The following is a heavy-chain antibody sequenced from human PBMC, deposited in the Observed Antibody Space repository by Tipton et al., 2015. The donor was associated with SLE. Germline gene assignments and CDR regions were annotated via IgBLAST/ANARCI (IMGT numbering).Heavy chain of an antibody. D-gene: IGHD3-3*01. Sequence: TLSLTCTVSGGSISSHYWSWIRQPPGKGLEWIGYIYYSGSTNYNPSLKSRVTISVDTSKNQFSLKLSSVTAADTAVYYCAGGRITIFGVVIRYYYYGMDVWGQGTTVTVSS. CDR1: GGSISSHY. CDR3: AGGRITIFGVVIRYYYYGMDV. CDR2: IYYSGST. V-gene: IGHV4-59*11. J-gene: IGHJ6*02.